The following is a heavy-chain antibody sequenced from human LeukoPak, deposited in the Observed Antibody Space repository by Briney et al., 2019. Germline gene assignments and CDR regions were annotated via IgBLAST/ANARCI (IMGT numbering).Heavy chain of an antibody. CDR3: AKEADYDFWSGYYTRSALDY. CDR2: ISGSGGST. D-gene: IGHD3-3*01. J-gene: IGHJ4*02. Sequence: GGSLRLSCAASGFTFSSYAMNWVRQAPGKGLEWVSSISGSGGSTYYADSVKGRFTISRDNSKNTLYLQMNSLRAEDTAVYYCAKEADYDFWSGYYTRSALDYWGQGTLVTVSS. V-gene: IGHV3-23*01. CDR1: GFTFSSYA.